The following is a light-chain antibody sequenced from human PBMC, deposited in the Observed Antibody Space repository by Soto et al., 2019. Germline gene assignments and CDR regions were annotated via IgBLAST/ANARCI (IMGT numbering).Light chain of an antibody. CDR2: WAS. CDR1: QSVLYSSNNKNY. J-gene: IGKJ2*01. V-gene: IGKV4-1*01. CDR3: QQYYSTPYT. Sequence: DIVMTQSPDSLAVSLGERATINCKSSQSVLYSSNNKNYLSWYQHKPGQPPKLLIYWASTRESGVPDRFSGSGSGTGFTLTISSLQAEDVAVYYCQQYYSTPYTFGQGTKLEIK.